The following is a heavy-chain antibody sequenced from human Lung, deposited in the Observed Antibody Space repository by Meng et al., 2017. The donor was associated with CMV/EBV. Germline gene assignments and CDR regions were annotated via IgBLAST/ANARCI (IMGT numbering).Heavy chain of an antibody. V-gene: IGHV3-49*04. CDR2: IRRKGYGGAT. CDR3: TRSHSGSNFDY. D-gene: IGHD1-14*01. J-gene: IGHJ4*02. CDR1: GFTFGDFA. Sequence: SCTVSGFTFGDFAMTWVRQAPGKGLEWVGFIRRKGYGGATEYAESVKGRFTISRDESKSIAYLQMNSLKTEDTAVYYCTRSHSGSNFDYWGQGTLVTVSS.